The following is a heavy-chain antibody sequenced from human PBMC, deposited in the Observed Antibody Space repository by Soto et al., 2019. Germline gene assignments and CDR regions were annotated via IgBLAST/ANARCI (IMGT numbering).Heavy chain of an antibody. D-gene: IGHD5-18*01. Sequence: WGSLRLSCAASGFTFSSYAMSCVRQAPGKGLEWVSSISGSGGSTYYADSVKGRFTISRDNSKNTLYLQMNSLRAEDTAVYYCAKGRGYSYGYDYWGQGTLVTVSS. J-gene: IGHJ4*02. CDR1: GFTFSSYA. CDR2: ISGSGGST. CDR3: AKGRGYSYGYDY. V-gene: IGHV3-23*01.